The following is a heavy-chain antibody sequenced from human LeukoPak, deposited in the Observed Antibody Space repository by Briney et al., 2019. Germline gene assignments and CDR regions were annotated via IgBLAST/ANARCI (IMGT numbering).Heavy chain of an antibody. Sequence: GASVKVSCKASGYTFSSYGISWVRQAPGQGLEWMGWVSAYADDTNYVQKFQGRVTMTTDTSTSTAYMELRSLRSDDTAVYYCARDCIGCHGFDYWGQGTLGTVSS. D-gene: IGHD2-15*01. J-gene: IGHJ4*02. V-gene: IGHV1-18*01. CDR2: VSAYADDT. CDR3: ARDCIGCHGFDY. CDR1: GYTFSSYG.